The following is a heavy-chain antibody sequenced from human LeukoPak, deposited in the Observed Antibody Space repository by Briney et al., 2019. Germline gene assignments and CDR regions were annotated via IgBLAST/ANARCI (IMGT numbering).Heavy chain of an antibody. J-gene: IGHJ5*02. Sequence: GGSLRLSCAASGFIFRDYGMHWVRQAPGKGLEWVSGINWNGGSTGYADSVKGRFTISRDNAKNSLYLQMNSLRAEDTALYHCARVVRGSGNNWFDPWGQGTLVTVSS. CDR2: INWNGGST. CDR1: GFIFRDYG. CDR3: ARVVRGSGNNWFDP. V-gene: IGHV3-20*01. D-gene: IGHD3-10*01.